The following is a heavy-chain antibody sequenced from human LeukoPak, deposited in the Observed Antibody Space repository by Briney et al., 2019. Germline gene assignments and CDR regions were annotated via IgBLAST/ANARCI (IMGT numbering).Heavy chain of an antibody. J-gene: IGHJ4*02. Sequence: SETLSLTWAVYGGSFSGYYWSWIRQPPGKGLEWIGEINHGGSTNYNPSLKSRVTISVDTSKNQFSLKLSSVTAADTAVYYCARGSWPIDYWGQGTLVTVSS. D-gene: IGHD5-12*01. CDR1: GGSFSGYY. V-gene: IGHV4-34*01. CDR2: INHGGST. CDR3: ARGSWPIDY.